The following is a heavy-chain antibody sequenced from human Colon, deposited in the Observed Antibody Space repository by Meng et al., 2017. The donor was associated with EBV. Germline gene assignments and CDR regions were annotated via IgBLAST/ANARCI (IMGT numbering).Heavy chain of an antibody. D-gene: IGHD3-22*01. CDR3: ARLESSGYYFGGWFDP. J-gene: IGHJ5*02. V-gene: IGHV4-4*02. Sequence: QVDVQEPGPRLVTPSGSGSLTCAVSVGSIISSKWWSWVRQSPGTGLEWIGEIYHHGTTNYNPSLKSRVTISVDTSKNKFFLNLTSVTAADTAVYYCARLESSGYYFGGWFDPWGQGILVTVSS. CDR2: IYHHGTT. CDR1: VGSIISSKW.